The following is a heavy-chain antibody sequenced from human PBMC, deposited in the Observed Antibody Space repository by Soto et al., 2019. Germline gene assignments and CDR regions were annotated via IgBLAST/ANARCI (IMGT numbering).Heavy chain of an antibody. V-gene: IGHV1-18*01. CDR2: ISDYNGNT. CDR1: GYSFTTYG. D-gene: IGHD3-10*01. J-gene: IGHJ6*02. CDR3: AREGYYSGSGSYSPPRYYGMDV. Sequence: QVQLVQSGAEVKKPGASVKVSCKASGYSFTTYGISLVRQAPGQGLEWMGWISDYNGNTNYEKKFKGRATMTTDTSTRTAYMELKSMRSDDTAVYYCAREGYYSGSGSYSPPRYYGMDVWGQGTTVTVS.